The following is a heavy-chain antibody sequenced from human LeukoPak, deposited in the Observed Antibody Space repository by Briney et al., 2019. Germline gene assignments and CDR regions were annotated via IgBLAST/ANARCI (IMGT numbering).Heavy chain of an antibody. V-gene: IGHV4-59*01. D-gene: IGHD6-13*01. CDR3: ARDSGAAGTDY. J-gene: IGHJ4*02. CDR2: IYYSRST. CDR1: GGSISSYY. Sequence: SETLSLTCTVSGGSISSYYWSWIRQPPGKGLEWIGYIYYSRSTNYNPSLKSRVTISVDTSMNQFSLKLSSVTAADTAVYYCARDSGAAGTDYWGQGTLVTVSS.